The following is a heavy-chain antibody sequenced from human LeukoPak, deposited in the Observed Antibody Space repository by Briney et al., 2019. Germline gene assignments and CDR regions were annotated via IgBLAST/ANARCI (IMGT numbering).Heavy chain of an antibody. D-gene: IGHD6-19*01. CDR2: INSDGSST. V-gene: IGHV3-74*01. J-gene: IGHJ4*02. CDR1: GFTFSTYW. Sequence: GGSLRLSCVAPGFTFSTYWMHWVRQAPRKGAVCVSRINSDGSSTNYAESVKGRFTISRDNAKNTLYMQMNSLGAEDTAVYYCARRIEVAGTLDYWGQGTPVTVSS. CDR3: ARRIEVAGTLDY.